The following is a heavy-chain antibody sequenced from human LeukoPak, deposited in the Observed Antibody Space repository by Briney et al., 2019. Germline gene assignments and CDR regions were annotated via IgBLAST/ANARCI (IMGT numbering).Heavy chain of an antibody. Sequence: GGSLRLSFAASGFTFSSYAMSWVRQAPGKGLEWVSAISGSGGSTYYADSVKGRFTISRDNSKNTLYLQMNSLRAEDTAVYYCAKDPRTHDYGDALYWGQGTLVTVSS. D-gene: IGHD4-17*01. V-gene: IGHV3-23*01. CDR1: GFTFSSYA. CDR2: ISGSGGST. CDR3: AKDPRTHDYGDALY. J-gene: IGHJ4*02.